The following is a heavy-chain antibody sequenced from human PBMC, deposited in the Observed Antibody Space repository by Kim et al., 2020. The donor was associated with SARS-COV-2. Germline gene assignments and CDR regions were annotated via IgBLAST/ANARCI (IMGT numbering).Heavy chain of an antibody. CDR2: IIPIFGTA. J-gene: IGHJ4*02. Sequence: SVKVSCKASGGTFSSYAISWVRQAPGQGLEWMGGIIPIFGTANYAQKFQGRVTITADESTSTAYMELSSLRSEDTAVYYCARAPWSSHQRWLQYFDYWGQGTLVTVSS. D-gene: IGHD5-12*01. V-gene: IGHV1-69*13. CDR1: GGTFSSYA. CDR3: ARAPWSSHQRWLQYFDY.